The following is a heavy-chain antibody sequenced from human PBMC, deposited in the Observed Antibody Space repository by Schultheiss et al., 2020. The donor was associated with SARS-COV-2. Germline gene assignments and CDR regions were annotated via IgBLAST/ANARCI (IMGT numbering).Heavy chain of an antibody. CDR2: ISSNGGST. CDR1: GFTFSSYA. Sequence: GGSLRLSCAASGFTFSSYAMHWVHQAPGKGLEYVSAISSNGGSTYYADSVKGRFTISRDNSKNTLYLQMSSLRAEDTAVYYCVKYRSGEYGMDVWGQGTTVTVSS. CDR3: VKYRSGEYGMDV. V-gene: IGHV3-64D*09. D-gene: IGHD3-10*01. J-gene: IGHJ6*02.